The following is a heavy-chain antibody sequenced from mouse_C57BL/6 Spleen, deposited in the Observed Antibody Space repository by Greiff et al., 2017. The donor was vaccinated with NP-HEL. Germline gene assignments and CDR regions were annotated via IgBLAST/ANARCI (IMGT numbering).Heavy chain of an antibody. CDR3: TTLFITTVVAGDY. J-gene: IGHJ2*01. CDR2: IDPENGDT. D-gene: IGHD1-1*01. CDR1: GFNITDDY. Sequence: VQLQQSGAELVRPGASVKLSCTASGFNITDDYMHWVKQRPEQGLEWIGWIDPENGDTEYASKFQGKATITADTSSNTAYLQLSSLTSEDTAVYYCTTLFITTVVAGDYWGQGTTLTVSS. V-gene: IGHV14-4*01.